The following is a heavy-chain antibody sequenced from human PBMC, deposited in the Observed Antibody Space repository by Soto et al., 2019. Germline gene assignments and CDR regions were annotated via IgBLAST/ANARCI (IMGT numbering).Heavy chain of an antibody. CDR1: GFTFSNYA. CDR2: IRQDGSEK. J-gene: IGHJ5*02. D-gene: IGHD3-22*01. V-gene: IGHV3-7*05. CDR3: ARVRYYYDSSGYRNWFDP. Sequence: GGSLRLSCAASGFTFSNYAMSWVRQAPGKGLEWVANIRQDGSEKYYVDSVKGRFTISRDNAKNSLYLQMNSLRAEDTAVYYCARVRYYYDSSGYRNWFDPWGQGTLVTVSS.